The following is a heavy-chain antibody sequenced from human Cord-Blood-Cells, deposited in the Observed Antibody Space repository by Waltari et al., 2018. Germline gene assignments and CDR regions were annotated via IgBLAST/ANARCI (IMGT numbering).Heavy chain of an antibody. CDR1: GFTFSSYA. D-gene: IGHD6-19*01. V-gene: IGHV3-30-3*01. Sequence: QVQLVESGGGVVQPGRSLRLSCAASGFTFSSYAMHWVRQAPGKGLEWVAVISYNGSNKYYAESVKGRFTISRDNSKNTLYLQMNSLRAEDTAVYYCARPWRGIAVAGQGDAFDIWGQGTMVTVSS. J-gene: IGHJ3*02. CDR2: ISYNGSNK. CDR3: ARPWRGIAVAGQGDAFDI.